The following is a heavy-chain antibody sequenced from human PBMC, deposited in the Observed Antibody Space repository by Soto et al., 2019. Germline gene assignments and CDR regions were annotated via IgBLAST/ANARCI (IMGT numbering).Heavy chain of an antibody. V-gene: IGHV1-2*04. CDR2: INSNSGGT. CDR3: ARDRYSTGSPWFDP. J-gene: IGHJ5*02. Sequence: GASVKVSCKASGYTFTGYYMHWVRQAPGQGLEWMGWINSNSGGTNYAQKFQGWVTMTRDTSISTAYMELSRLRSDDTAVYYCARDRYSTGSPWFDPWGQGTLVTVSS. D-gene: IGHD5-12*01. CDR1: GYTFTGYY.